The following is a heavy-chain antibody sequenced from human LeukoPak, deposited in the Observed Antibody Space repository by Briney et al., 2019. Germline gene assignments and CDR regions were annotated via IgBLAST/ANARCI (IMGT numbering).Heavy chain of an antibody. J-gene: IGHJ4*02. V-gene: IGHV3-11*06. Sequence: GGSLRLSCAASGFTFSDYYMIWIRQAPGKGLEWVSYISGSSSYTGYADSVKGRFTISRDNAKNSLYLQMNSLRIEDTAVYYCARAQWRRPDYWGQGTLVTVSS. CDR3: ARAQWRRPDY. CDR2: ISGSSSYT. CDR1: GFTFSDYY. D-gene: IGHD5-12*01.